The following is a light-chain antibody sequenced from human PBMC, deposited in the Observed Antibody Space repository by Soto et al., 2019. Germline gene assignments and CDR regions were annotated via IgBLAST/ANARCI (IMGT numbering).Light chain of an antibody. CDR3: QQYNNWQPP. Sequence: EIVMTQSPATLSVSPGERATLSCRASRSVRNFVGWYQQKPGQAPRLLIYNVSTTATGIPARFSGSGSGTDLTLTISSLQSEDFAVYHCQQYNNWQPPFGRGTRPEIK. CDR1: RSVRNF. V-gene: IGKV3-15*01. J-gene: IGKJ5*01. CDR2: NVS.